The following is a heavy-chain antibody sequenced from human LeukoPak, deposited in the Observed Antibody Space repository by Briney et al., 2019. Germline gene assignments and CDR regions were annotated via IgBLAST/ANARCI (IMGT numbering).Heavy chain of an antibody. Sequence: PGGSLRLSCAASGFTFRSYSMNWVRQAPGKGLEWIGSIYHSGSTYYNPSLKSRVTISVDTSKNQFSLKLSSVTAADTAVYYCARDSGSYYAQYYFDYWGQGTLVTVSS. D-gene: IGHD1-26*01. CDR2: IYHSGST. J-gene: IGHJ4*02. CDR1: GFTFRSYS. V-gene: IGHV4-38-2*02. CDR3: ARDSGSYYAQYYFDY.